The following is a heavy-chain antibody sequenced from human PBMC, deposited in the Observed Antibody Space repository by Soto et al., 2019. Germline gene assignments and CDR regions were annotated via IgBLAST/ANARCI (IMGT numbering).Heavy chain of an antibody. V-gene: IGHV3-30*03. CDR1: GFTFNNYA. Sequence: GGSLRLSCAGSGFTFNNYAMHGVRQAPGKGLELVALLSFDESHKYYADSVKGRFTISRDDFKNTLYLLMNTLRPEDTAAYYCARARGYYDTSGYMDWWGQGTPVTVSS. CDR3: ARARGYYDTSGYMDW. J-gene: IGHJ4*02. CDR2: LSFDESHK. D-gene: IGHD3-22*01.